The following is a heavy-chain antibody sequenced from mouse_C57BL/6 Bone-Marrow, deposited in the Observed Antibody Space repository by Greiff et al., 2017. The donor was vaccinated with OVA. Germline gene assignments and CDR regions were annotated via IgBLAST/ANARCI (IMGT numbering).Heavy chain of an antibody. CDR1: GYTFTSYW. CDR2: IDPSDSYT. V-gene: IGHV1-69*01. CDR3: AREGDYDGYWYFDV. D-gene: IGHD2-4*01. J-gene: IGHJ1*03. Sequence: VQLQQPGAELVMPGASVKLSCKASGYTFTSYWMHWVKQRPGQGLEWIGEIDPSDSYTNYNQKFKGKSTVTVDKSSSTAYMQLSSLTSEDSAVYYCAREGDYDGYWYFDVWGTGTTVTVSS.